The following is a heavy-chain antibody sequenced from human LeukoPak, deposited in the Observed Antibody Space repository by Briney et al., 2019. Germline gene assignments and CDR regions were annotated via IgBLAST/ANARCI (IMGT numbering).Heavy chain of an antibody. J-gene: IGHJ3*02. D-gene: IGHD4-17*01. CDR3: ARAPPMTTVTTDAFDI. CDR2: IKQDGSEK. V-gene: IGHV3-7*03. Sequence: GGSLRLSCAASGFTFSSYWMSWVRQAPGKGLEWVANIKQDGSEKYYVDSVKGRFTISRDNAKNSLYLQMNSLRVEDTAVYYCARAPPMTTVTTDAFDIWGQGTMVTVSS. CDR1: GFTFSSYW.